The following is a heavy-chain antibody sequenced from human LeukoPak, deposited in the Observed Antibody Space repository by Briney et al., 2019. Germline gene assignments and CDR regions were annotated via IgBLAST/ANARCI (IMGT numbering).Heavy chain of an antibody. Sequence: QPGGSLRLSCAASGFTFSSYAMSWVRQAPGKGLEWVSAISGSGGSTYYADSVKGRFTISRDNSKNTLCLQMNSLRAEDTAVYYCATHSSWQPNWFDPWGQGTLVTVSS. CDR2: ISGSGGST. D-gene: IGHD6-13*01. V-gene: IGHV3-23*01. J-gene: IGHJ5*02. CDR1: GFTFSSYA. CDR3: ATHSSWQPNWFDP.